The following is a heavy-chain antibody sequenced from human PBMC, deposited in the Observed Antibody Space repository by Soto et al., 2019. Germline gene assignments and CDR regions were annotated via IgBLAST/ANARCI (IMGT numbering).Heavy chain of an antibody. Sequence: GGSLRLSCAASGFAFSSHPMSWVRQAPERGLEWVSGISDSGGLTYNADSVKGRFTISRDNSKNTLFLQMNSLRAEDTAVYYCPRRPFASSRSFDIWGQGTMVTVSS. CDR2: ISDSGGLT. D-gene: IGHD6-6*01. CDR1: GFAFSSHP. J-gene: IGHJ3*02. CDR3: PRRPFASSRSFDI. V-gene: IGHV3-23*01.